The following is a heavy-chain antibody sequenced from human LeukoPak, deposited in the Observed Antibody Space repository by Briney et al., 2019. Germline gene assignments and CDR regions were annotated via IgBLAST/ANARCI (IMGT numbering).Heavy chain of an antibody. CDR1: GFSFSSNS. J-gene: IGHJ4*02. V-gene: IGHV3-66*01. CDR3: ARDRYYYDTSGYRTYYFDY. D-gene: IGHD3-22*01. Sequence: GGSLRLSCAASGFSFSSNSMSWVRQAPGKGLEWVSIMYSGGSTYYADSVKGRFTISRDNSKNTVYLQMNSLRADDAAVYYCARDRYYYDTSGYRTYYFDYWGQGTLVTVSS. CDR2: MYSGGST.